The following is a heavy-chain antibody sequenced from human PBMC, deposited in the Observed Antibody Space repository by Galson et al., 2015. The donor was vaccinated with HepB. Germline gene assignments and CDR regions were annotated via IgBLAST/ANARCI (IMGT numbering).Heavy chain of an antibody. CDR2: ISDAGTVR. D-gene: IGHD3-10*01. CDR3: AKETGTSGTSYMSSFDS. J-gene: IGHJ4*02. V-gene: IGHV3-30*18. Sequence: SLRLSCAGSGFTFSNHGMHWVRQAPGKGLEWLAVISDAGTVRYYADSVKGRFTIARDNSENTLFLQMDSLRPQDTAIYFCAKETGTSGTSYMSSFDSWGQGTLVTVSS. CDR1: GFTFSNHG.